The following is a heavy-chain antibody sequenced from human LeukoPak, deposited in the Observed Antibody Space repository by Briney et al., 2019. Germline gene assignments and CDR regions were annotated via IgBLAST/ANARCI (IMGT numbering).Heavy chain of an antibody. CDR1: GFTFSTYA. V-gene: IGHV3-23*01. Sequence: GGSLRLSCAASGFTFSTYAMNWVRQAPGKGLEWDSSISGSGDDTYYADPVKGRFTISRDNSKTTLYLEMNSLRAGDTAVYYCAGYFDYWGQGTLVTVSS. J-gene: IGHJ4*02. CDR3: AGYFDY. CDR2: ISGSGDDT.